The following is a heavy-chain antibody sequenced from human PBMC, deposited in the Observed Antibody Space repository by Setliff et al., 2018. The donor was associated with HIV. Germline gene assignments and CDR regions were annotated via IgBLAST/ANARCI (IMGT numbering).Heavy chain of an antibody. CDR1: SGSLNNYF. CDR3: ATRRGDSWSFDF. V-gene: IGHV4-34*01. CDR2: VNHGGNI. J-gene: IGHJ4*02. D-gene: IGHD2-8*02. Sequence: SETLSLTCAVYYSGSLNNYFWSWIRQSPERGLEWLGEVNHGGNINYNPSLQSRVTVSVDTSKIHFSLKVTSVTVADTAVYYCATRRGDSWSFDFWGQGTPVTVSS.